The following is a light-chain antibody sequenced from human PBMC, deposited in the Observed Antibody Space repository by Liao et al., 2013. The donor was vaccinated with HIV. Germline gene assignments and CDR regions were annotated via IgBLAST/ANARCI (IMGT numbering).Light chain of an antibody. CDR2: YDS. J-gene: IGLJ2*01. CDR3: QAWDSSTAVV. Sequence: SYELTQPPSVSVAPGQTATITCGGNNIGSKSVHWYQQKPGQAPVLVIYYDSDRPSGIPERFSGSNSGNTATLTISGTQAMDEADYYCQAWDSSTAVVFGGGTKLTVL. V-gene: IGLV3-21*01. CDR1: NIGSKS.